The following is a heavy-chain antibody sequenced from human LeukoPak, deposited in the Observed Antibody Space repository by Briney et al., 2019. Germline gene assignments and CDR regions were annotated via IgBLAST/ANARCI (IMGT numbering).Heavy chain of an antibody. D-gene: IGHD5-18*01. Sequence: PGGSLRLSCAASGFTFSSYSMNWVRQAPGKGLEWVSYISSSSSTIYYADSVKGRFTISRDNAKNSLYLQMNSLRAEDTAVYYCARGRSGYSYGYSPPGYWGQGTLVTVSS. V-gene: IGHV3-48*04. CDR3: ARGRSGYSYGYSPPGY. CDR2: ISSSSSTI. CDR1: GFTFSSYS. J-gene: IGHJ4*02.